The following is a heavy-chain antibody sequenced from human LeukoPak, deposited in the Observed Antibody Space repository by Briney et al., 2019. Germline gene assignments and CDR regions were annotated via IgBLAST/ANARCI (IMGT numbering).Heavy chain of an antibody. Sequence: SETLSLTCTVSGGSISRYYWSWIRQPPGKGLEWIGYIYYSGSTNYNPSLKSRVTISVDTSKNQFSLKLSSVTAADTAVYYCAREYSSSWFDYWGQGTLVTVSS. D-gene: IGHD6-13*01. J-gene: IGHJ4*02. V-gene: IGHV4-59*01. CDR3: AREYSSSWFDY. CDR2: IYYSGST. CDR1: GGSISRYY.